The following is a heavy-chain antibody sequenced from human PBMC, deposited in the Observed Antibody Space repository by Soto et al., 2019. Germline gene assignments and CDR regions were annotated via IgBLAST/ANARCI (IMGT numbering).Heavy chain of an antibody. CDR3: ASTKDETLYFDY. CDR1: GDSISITSYY. Sequence: QLQLQESGPGLVKPSETLSLTCTVSGDSISITSYYWGWVRQPPGKGLEWIGSIHYSGSTHYNPSLQSRVTISGDASKKQFSLKLRSVTAAVTAVYYCASTKDETLYFDYWGQGTLVTVSS. CDR2: IHYSGST. D-gene: IGHD2-15*01. V-gene: IGHV4-39*01. J-gene: IGHJ4*02.